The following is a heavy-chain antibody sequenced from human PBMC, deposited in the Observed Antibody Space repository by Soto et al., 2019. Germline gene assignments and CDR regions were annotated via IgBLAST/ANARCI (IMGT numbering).Heavy chain of an antibody. CDR1: GYTFSSHG. V-gene: IGHV1-18*01. J-gene: IGHJ5*02. CDR3: ARDLGYCRSGTCQRECFDP. CDR2: VSGDNGNT. D-gene: IGHD2-15*01. Sequence: QVQLVQSGAEVKKPGTSVKVSCTASGYTFSSHGISWVRQAPGQGLQWIGWVSGDNGNTNYAPSLQGRVTITTYTSTNTRHMEWRSLRSDDTAVYYCARDLGYCRSGTCQRECFDPWGQGTLVIVSS.